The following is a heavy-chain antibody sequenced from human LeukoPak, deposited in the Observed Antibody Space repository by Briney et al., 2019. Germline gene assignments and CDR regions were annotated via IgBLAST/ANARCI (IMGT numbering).Heavy chain of an antibody. CDR2: MNTNSGNT. CDR1: GYTFTSYD. J-gene: IGHJ4*02. Sequence: AAVKVSRTSSGYTFTSYDYNMERQPPGQGLGWMGWMNTNSGNTGYAQTVPVRGPITRYSSKGTDYMELSSLRSEDTAVYYGAGAISGVLNYCWGQVTLVTFS. D-gene: IGHD3-10*01. V-gene: IGHV1-8*01. CDR3: AGAISGVLNYC.